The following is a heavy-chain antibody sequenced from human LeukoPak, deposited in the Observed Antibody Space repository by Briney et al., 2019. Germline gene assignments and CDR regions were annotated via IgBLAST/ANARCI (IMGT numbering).Heavy chain of an antibody. D-gene: IGHD3-10*01. CDR2: IYYSGST. CDR1: GGSISTYF. CDR3: ARGRGPGFDP. J-gene: IGHJ5*02. Sequence: KPSETLSLTRIVSGGSISTYFWSWIRQPPGKGPEWIGYIYYSGSTSYNPSLKSRVTISVDTSKNQFSLKLSSVTAADTAVYYCARGRGPGFDPWGQGTLVTVSS. V-gene: IGHV4-59*12.